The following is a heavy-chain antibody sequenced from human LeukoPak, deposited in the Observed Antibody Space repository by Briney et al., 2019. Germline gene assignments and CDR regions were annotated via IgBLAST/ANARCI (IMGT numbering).Heavy chain of an antibody. D-gene: IGHD6-19*01. Sequence: GILRLSCAASGFTFISYSMNWVRQAPGKGLEWVSSISSSSYIYYADSVKGRFTISRDNAKNSLYLQMNSLRAEGTAVYYCARDQTEQWLVRASYYYYGMDVWGQGTTVTVSS. CDR3: ARDQTEQWLVRASYYYYGMDV. J-gene: IGHJ6*02. CDR2: ISSSSYI. CDR1: GFTFISYS. V-gene: IGHV3-21*01.